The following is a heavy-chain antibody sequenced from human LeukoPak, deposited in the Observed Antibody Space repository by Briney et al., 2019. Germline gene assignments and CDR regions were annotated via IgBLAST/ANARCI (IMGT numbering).Heavy chain of an antibody. Sequence: GESLKISCKASGYSFSIYWIAWVRQLPGKGLEWMGTIYPGDSDTRYSQSFQGQATISVDKSVSATYLQWSSLKASHTAIYYCARLCEDCTSTPCYQGYFDPWGQGTLVTVSS. CDR3: ARLCEDCTSTPCYQGYFDP. D-gene: IGHD2-2*01. CDR1: GYSFSIYW. J-gene: IGHJ5*02. CDR2: IYPGDSDT. V-gene: IGHV5-51*01.